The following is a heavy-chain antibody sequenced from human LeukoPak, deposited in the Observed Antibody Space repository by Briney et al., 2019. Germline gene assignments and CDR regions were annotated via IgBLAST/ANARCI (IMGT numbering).Heavy chain of an antibody. V-gene: IGHV3-33*01. CDR2: IWYDASNK. D-gene: IGHD1-26*01. Sequence: GGSLRLSCAASGFTFSSFGMHWVRQAPGKGLEWVAVIWYDASNKYYADSVKGRFTISRDDSKNTLYLQMNSLRDDDTAVYYCVRGVGVSRFNYFDPWGQGTLVTVSS. CDR1: GFTFSSFG. CDR3: VRGVGVSRFNYFDP. J-gene: IGHJ5*02.